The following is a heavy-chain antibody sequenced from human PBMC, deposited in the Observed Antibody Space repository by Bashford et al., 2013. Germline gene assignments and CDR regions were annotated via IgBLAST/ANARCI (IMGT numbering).Heavy chain of an antibody. CDR3: VRVLGYCSGGSCSLDHAYDI. Sequence: GSLRLSCVASGITFDDYGMSWVRQAPGKGLEWVSGIDWTGARTAYQDSVKGRFTISRDNAKNSLYLQMNSLRAEDTALYHCVRVLGYCSGGSCSLDHAYDIWGQGTMVTVSS. D-gene: IGHD2-15*01. CDR1: GITFDDYG. CDR2: IDWTGART. J-gene: IGHJ3*02. V-gene: IGHV3-20*01.